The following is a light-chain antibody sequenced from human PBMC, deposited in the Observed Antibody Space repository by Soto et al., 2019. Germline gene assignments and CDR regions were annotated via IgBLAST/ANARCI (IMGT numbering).Light chain of an antibody. CDR3: QQYNNWPPIT. V-gene: IGKV1-5*01. Sequence: DIQMTQSPSILSASVGDRVTITCRASQSIRSWLAWYQQKPGKAPKLLIYDAYSLESGVPSRFSGSGSGTDFTLTISSLQSEDFAVYYCQQYNNWPPITFGQGTRLE. CDR2: DAY. CDR1: QSIRSW. J-gene: IGKJ5*01.